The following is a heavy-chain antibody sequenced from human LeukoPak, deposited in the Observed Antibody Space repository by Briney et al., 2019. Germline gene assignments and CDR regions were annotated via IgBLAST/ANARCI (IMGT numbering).Heavy chain of an antibody. D-gene: IGHD3-22*01. CDR1: GYTFTSHF. J-gene: IGHJ4*02. V-gene: IGHV1-46*01. CDR2: INPRGGST. Sequence: ASVKVSCKASGYTFTSHFMHWVRQAPGQGLEWMGIINPRGGSTSYTQKFQGRVTMTRDTSTSTVYMELSSLRSDDTAVYYCARDKILGYYDSSGYLGYWGQGTLVTVSS. CDR3: ARDKILGYYDSSGYLGY.